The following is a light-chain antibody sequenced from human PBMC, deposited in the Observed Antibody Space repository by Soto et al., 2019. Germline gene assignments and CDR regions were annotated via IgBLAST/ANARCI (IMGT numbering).Light chain of an antibody. CDR3: AAWDDTLNGRV. CDR1: SSNIGSST. Sequence: QPVLTQPPSASGTPGQRVTISCSGSSSNIGSSTVNWYRQLPGTAPKPLIYSNNQRPSGVPDRFSGSKSGTSASLAISGLQSEDEADYYCAAWDDTLNGRVFGGGTKLTVL. J-gene: IGLJ3*02. V-gene: IGLV1-44*01. CDR2: SNN.